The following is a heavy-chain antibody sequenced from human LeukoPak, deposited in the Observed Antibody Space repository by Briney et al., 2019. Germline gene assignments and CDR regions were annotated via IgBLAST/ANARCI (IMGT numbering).Heavy chain of an antibody. CDR3: ARGWGNMITFGD. J-gene: IGHJ4*02. Sequence: SETLSLTCAVSGGSISSGGYSWSWIRQPPGKGLEWIGYIYHSGSTYYNPSLKSRVTVSVDRSKNQYSLKLSSVTAADTAVYYCARGWGNMITFGDWGQGTLVTVSS. V-gene: IGHV4-30-2*01. CDR1: GGSISSGGYS. D-gene: IGHD3-16*01. CDR2: IYHSGST.